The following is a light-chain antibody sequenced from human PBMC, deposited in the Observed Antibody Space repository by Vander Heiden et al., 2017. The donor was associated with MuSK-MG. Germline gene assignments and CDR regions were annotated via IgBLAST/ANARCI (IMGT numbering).Light chain of an antibody. CDR2: AAS. CDR3: QQFINFPYT. Sequence: AIQLTQSPSSLSASVGDRVTITCRASQDISSALAWYQQKPGKAPKVLIYAASTLVSGVPLRFGGSGSETDFTLTISSLQPEDFATYYCQQFINFPYTFGQGTKLEIK. J-gene: IGKJ2*01. V-gene: IGKV1D-13*01. CDR1: QDISSA.